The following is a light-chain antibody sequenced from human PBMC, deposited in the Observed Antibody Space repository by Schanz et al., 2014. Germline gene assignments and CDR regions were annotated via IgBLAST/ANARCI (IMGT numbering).Light chain of an antibody. CDR1: QSVNRF. CDR3: QQHGSSVT. J-gene: IGKJ3*01. Sequence: EIVLTQSPATLSLSPGERATLSCRASQSVNRFLVWYQQKPGQAPRLLIYDASNRATGIPARFSGSGSGSDFTLTISSLEPEDFAVYYCQQHGSSVTFGPGTKVDI. V-gene: IGKV3-11*01. CDR2: DAS.